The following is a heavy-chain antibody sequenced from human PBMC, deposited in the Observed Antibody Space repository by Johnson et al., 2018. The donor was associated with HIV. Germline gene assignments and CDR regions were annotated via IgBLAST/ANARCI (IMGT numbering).Heavy chain of an antibody. V-gene: IGHV3-73*01. J-gene: IGHJ3*01. CDR3: AKDLRQWLVDALHL. D-gene: IGHD6-19*01. Sequence: VPLVEPRGGVAQPGRSLRLSCAASGFTFSSYGMHWVRQASGKGLEWVGRIRSKPYSYATAYAASVTGRFTISRDDSKNTAYLQMNSLKTEDTALYYCAKDLRQWLVDALHLWGQGTMVTVSS. CDR1: GFTFSSYG. CDR2: IRSKPYSYAT.